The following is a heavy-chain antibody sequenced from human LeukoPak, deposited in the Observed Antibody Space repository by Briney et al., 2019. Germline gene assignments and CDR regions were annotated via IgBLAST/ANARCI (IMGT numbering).Heavy chain of an antibody. Sequence: GASVKVSCKASGGTFSSYAFSWVRQAPGRGLEWMGGIIPVFGTTNYAQKFQGRVTITADESTSTAYMELSSLRSEDTAMFYCVRGLSRHAFDIWGQGTRVTVSS. D-gene: IGHD3-10*01. CDR1: GGTFSSYA. V-gene: IGHV1-69*13. CDR3: VRGLSRHAFDI. J-gene: IGHJ3*02. CDR2: IIPVFGTT.